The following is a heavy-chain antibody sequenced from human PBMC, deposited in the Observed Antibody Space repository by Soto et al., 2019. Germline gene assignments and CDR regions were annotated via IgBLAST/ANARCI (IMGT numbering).Heavy chain of an antibody. V-gene: IGHV6-1*01. CDR2: TYYRSRWYS. J-gene: IGHJ6*02. CDR3: ARSEEDSDYYYYGMDV. Sequence: SQTLSLTCVGSGDTVSSNSVAWNWVRQYPSRGLEWLGRTYYRSRWYSDYAVSVRSRMDINADTSKNQVSLQLNSVTPEDTAVYYCARSEEDSDYYYYGMDVWGQGTTVTVSS. CDR1: GDTVSSNSVA. D-gene: IGHD2-15*01.